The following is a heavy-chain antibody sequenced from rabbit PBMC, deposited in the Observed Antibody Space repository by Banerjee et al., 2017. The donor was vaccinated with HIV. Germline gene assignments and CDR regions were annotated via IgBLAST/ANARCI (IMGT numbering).Heavy chain of an antibody. CDR3: ARDLAGVIGWNFNL. CDR2: IDPVFGST. D-gene: IGHD4-1*01. Sequence: QEQLKETGGGLVQPGGSLTLSCKASGFDFSSYYMSWVRQAPGKGLEWIGYIDPVFGSTYYASWVNGRFTISKTSWTTVTLQMTSLTAADTATYFCARDLAGVIGWNFNLWGPGTLVTVS. V-gene: IGHV1S45*01. CDR1: GFDFSSYYM. J-gene: IGHJ4*01.